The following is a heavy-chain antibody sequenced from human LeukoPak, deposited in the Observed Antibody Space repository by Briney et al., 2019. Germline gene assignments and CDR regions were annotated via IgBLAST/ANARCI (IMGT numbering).Heavy chain of an antibody. CDR1: GGSFSGYY. CDR2: INHSGST. D-gene: IGHD2-2*01. Sequence: SETLSLTCAVYGGSFSGYYWSWIRQPPGKGLEWIGEINHSGSTNHNPSLKSRVTISVDTSKNQFSLKLSSVTAADTAVYYCARGPIVVVPAAMPSGFDPWGQGTLVTVSS. J-gene: IGHJ5*02. CDR3: ARGPIVVVPAAMPSGFDP. V-gene: IGHV4-34*01.